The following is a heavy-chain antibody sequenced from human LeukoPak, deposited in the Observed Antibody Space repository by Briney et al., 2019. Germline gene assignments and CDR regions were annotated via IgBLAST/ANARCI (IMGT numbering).Heavy chain of an antibody. Sequence: GGSLRLSCTASGFTFSSYAMNWVRQAPGKGLTWITYISTSGSITDYADSVKGRFTISRDNAQNSLYLQMNSLRAEDTAIYYCARDLSCGGDCYSNDAFDIWGQGTMVTVSS. J-gene: IGHJ3*02. V-gene: IGHV3-48*03. D-gene: IGHD2-21*02. CDR3: ARDLSCGGDCYSNDAFDI. CDR1: GFTFSSYA. CDR2: ISTSGSIT.